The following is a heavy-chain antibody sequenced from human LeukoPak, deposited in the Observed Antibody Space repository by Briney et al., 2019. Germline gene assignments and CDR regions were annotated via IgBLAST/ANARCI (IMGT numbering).Heavy chain of an antibody. D-gene: IGHD2-21*02. V-gene: IGHV4-59*01. CDR1: GGSISNYY. CDR3: ARTDIVVVTGRCNWFDP. Sequence: PSETLSLTCTVSGGSISNYYWSWVRQPPGKGLEWIGYIYYSGSTNYNPSLKSRVTISVDTSKNQFSLKLSSVTAADTAVYYCARTDIVVVTGRCNWFDPWGQGTLVTVSS. J-gene: IGHJ5*02. CDR2: IYYSGST.